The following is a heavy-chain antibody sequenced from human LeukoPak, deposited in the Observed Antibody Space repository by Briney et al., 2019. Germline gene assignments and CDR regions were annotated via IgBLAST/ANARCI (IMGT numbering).Heavy chain of an antibody. Sequence: GGSLRLSCAASAFTFSSYAMHWVRQAPGKGLEWVALISSDGSNKYYADSVKGRFTISRDNSKNTLYLQMNSLRAEDTAVYYCAGDRVRVAVTVPWAFDIWGQGTMVTVSS. V-gene: IGHV3-30*04. CDR2: ISSDGSNK. D-gene: IGHD2-15*01. CDR3: AGDRVRVAVTVPWAFDI. J-gene: IGHJ3*02. CDR1: AFTFSSYA.